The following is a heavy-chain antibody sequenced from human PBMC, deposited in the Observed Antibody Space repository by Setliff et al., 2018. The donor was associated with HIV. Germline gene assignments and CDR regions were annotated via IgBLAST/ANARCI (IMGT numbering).Heavy chain of an antibody. J-gene: IGHJ4*02. CDR3: ASARIPTGGTSTALDY. CDR1: GFTFGNYF. Sequence: PGGSLRLSCTASGFTFGNYFMSWVRQAPGKGLEWVGFIRTKVYGGTTEYAASVKGRFTISRDDSKSIAYLQMNSLKTDDTAVYYCASARIPTGGTSTALDYWGQGTLVTVSS. V-gene: IGHV3-49*04. D-gene: IGHD1-1*01. CDR2: IRTKVYGGTT.